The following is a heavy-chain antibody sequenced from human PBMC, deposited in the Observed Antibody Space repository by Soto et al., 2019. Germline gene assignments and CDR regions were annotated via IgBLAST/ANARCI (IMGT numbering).Heavy chain of an antibody. V-gene: IGHV3-66*01. CDR3: ARDDVLCDGGRCYGIPLDV. CDR2: IQSGGTT. J-gene: IGHJ6*04. CDR1: GFTVSIKY. D-gene: IGHD2-15*01. Sequence: EVQLVESGGGLVQPGGSLRLSCAASGFTVSIKYMTWVRQAPGKGLEWVSLIQSGGTTYYADYVKSSFTISRETSENTLHLQMDSLRVKETAVYYCARDDVLCDGGRCYGIPLDVWGKGNTVTVSS.